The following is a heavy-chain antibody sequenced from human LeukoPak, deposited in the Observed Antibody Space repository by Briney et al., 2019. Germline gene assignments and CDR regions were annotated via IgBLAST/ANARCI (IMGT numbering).Heavy chain of an antibody. CDR2: IRYDGSNK. CDR1: GFTFSSYG. CDR3: AKDIGPHFDY. V-gene: IGHV3-30*02. Sequence: PGGSLRLSCAASGFTFSSYGMHWVRQAPGKGLEWVAFIRYDGSNKYYADSVKGRFTISRDNSKNMLYLQMNSLRAEDTAVYYCAKDIGPHFDYWGQGTLVTVSS. J-gene: IGHJ4*02. D-gene: IGHD1-26*01.